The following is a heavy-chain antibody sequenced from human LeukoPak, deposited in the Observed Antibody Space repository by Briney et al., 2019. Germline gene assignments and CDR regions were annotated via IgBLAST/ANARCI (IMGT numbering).Heavy chain of an antibody. CDR2: ISSSSDYI. Sequence: GGSLRLSCAASGFTFTRYNMNWVRRAPGKGLEWVSSISSSSDYIYYADSVKGRFTVSRDSAKHSLYLQMNSLRVEDTAVYYCARGGSSGWYVDVWGRGTTATVSS. D-gene: IGHD6-19*01. CDR1: GFTFTRYN. V-gene: IGHV3-21*01. CDR3: ARGGSSGWYVDV. J-gene: IGHJ6*04.